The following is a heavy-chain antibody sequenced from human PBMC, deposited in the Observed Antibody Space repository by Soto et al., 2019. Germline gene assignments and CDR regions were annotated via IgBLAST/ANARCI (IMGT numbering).Heavy chain of an antibody. D-gene: IGHD3-9*01. CDR1: GGSFSGYY. J-gene: IGHJ3*02. CDR3: ARENYDILTGYPKGDDAFDI. CDR2: INHSGST. V-gene: IGHV4-34*01. Sequence: QVQLQQWGAGLLKPSETLSLTCAVYGGSFSGYYWSWIRQPPGKGLEWIGEINHSGSTNYNPSLKRRVTISVDTSRNQFSLKLSSVTAADTAVYYCARENYDILTGYPKGDDAFDIWGQGTMVTVSS.